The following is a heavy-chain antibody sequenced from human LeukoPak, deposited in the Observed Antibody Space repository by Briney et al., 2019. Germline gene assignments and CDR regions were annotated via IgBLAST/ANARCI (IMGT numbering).Heavy chain of an antibody. D-gene: IGHD3-10*01. Sequence: SVKVSCKASGGTFSSYSISWVRQAPGQGLEWMGGIVPIFGTANYAQKFQGRVTITADESTSTAYMELSSLRSEDTAVYYCAISGGPLQIHYYGSGSYDDYWGQGTLVTVSS. CDR1: GGTFSSYS. V-gene: IGHV1-69*01. J-gene: IGHJ4*02. CDR2: IVPIFGTA. CDR3: AISGGPLQIHYYGSGSYDDY.